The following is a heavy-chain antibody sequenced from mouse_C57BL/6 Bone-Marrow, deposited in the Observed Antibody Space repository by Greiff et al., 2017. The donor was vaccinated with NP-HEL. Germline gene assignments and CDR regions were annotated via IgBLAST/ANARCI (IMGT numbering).Heavy chain of an antibody. CDR1: GFTFSSYG. CDR3: ARVLAWFAY. Sequence: EVKLVESGGDLVKPGGSLKLSCAASGFTFSSYGMSWVRQTPDKRLEWVATISSGGSYTYYPDSVKGRFTISRDNAKNNLYLQMSSLKSEDTSMYYCARVLAWFAYWGQGTLVTVSA. D-gene: IGHD2-14*01. V-gene: IGHV5-6*01. CDR2: ISSGGSYT. J-gene: IGHJ3*01.